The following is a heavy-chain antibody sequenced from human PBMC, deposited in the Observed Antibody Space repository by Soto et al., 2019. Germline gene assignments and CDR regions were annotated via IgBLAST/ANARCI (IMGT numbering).Heavy chain of an antibody. CDR1: GGSISSGGYY. V-gene: IGHV4-31*03. J-gene: IGHJ6*02. CDR3: ARDLLWFGEGVTYGMDV. D-gene: IGHD3-10*01. CDR2: IYYSGST. Sequence: QVQLQESGPGLVKPSQTLSLTCTVSGGSISSGGYYWSWIRQHPGKGLEWIGYIYYSGSTYYNPSLKSRVTISVDTSKNQFSLKLSSVAAADTAVYYCARDLLWFGEGVTYGMDVWGQGTTVTVSS.